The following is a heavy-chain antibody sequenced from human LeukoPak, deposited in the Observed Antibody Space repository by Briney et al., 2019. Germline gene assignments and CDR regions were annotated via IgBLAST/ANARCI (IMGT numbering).Heavy chain of an antibody. Sequence: ASVKVSCKTSGYTFIGHYIHWVRQAPGQGLEWMGWINPKNGGANYAPRFRGRVTLTRDRSTSTVYMELTRLTSDDTAVYYCARASFWESPVNWLDPWGQGTLVTASS. CDR1: GYTFIGHY. CDR3: ARASFWESPVNWLDP. D-gene: IGHD3-3*01. CDR2: INPKNGGA. V-gene: IGHV1-2*07. J-gene: IGHJ5*02.